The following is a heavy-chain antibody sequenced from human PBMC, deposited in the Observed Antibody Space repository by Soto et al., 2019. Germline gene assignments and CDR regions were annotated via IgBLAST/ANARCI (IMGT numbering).Heavy chain of an antibody. Sequence: SETLSLTCTVPSGSIRTSYWTWIRQFPGKRLEWIAHIHNSGNTNSNPSLKSRVTISMDTSKNQISLRLTSVTAADTAMYYCARLQYTVVTPIDMWGQGTMVTVSS. CDR2: IHNSGNT. CDR1: SGSIRTSY. V-gene: IGHV4-59*01. D-gene: IGHD2-21*02. CDR3: ARLQYTVVTPIDM. J-gene: IGHJ3*02.